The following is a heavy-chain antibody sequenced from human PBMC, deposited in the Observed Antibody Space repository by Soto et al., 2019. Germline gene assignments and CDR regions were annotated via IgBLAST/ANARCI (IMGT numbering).Heavy chain of an antibody. J-gene: IGHJ4*02. CDR3: ATQYGTYFTY. CDR2: IYPADSDT. D-gene: IGHD1-26*01. CDR1: GFSFHNNW. Sequence: GESLKISCQGFGFSFHNNWIGWVRQMPGKGLEAMGIIYPADSDTRYSPSFQGHVTISADKSIATAYLQWSSLEASDTAMYFCATQYGTYFTYWGQGTLVTVSS. V-gene: IGHV5-51*01.